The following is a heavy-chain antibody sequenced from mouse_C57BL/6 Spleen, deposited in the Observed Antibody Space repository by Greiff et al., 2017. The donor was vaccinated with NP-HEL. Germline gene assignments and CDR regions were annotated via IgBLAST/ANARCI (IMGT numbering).Heavy chain of an antibody. J-gene: IGHJ3*01. V-gene: IGHV14-1*01. CDR1: GFNIKDYY. D-gene: IGHD1-1*01. CDR3: TTAYYYGSSRFAY. Sequence: VQLQQSGAELVRPGASVKLSCTASGFNIKDYYMHWVKQRPEQGLEWIGRIDPEDGDTEYAPKFQGKATMTADTSSKPAYLQLSSLTSEDTAVYYCTTAYYYGSSRFAYWGQGTLVTVSA. CDR2: IDPEDGDT.